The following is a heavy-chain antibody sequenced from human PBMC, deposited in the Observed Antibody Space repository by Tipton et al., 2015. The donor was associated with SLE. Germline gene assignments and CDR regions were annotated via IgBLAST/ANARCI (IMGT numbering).Heavy chain of an antibody. CDR3: VTNMAYLVSVSSPEY. V-gene: IGHV3-9*01. J-gene: IGHJ4*02. CDR2: ISWDSDSK. Sequence: SLRLSCAASGFDFDDYAMHWVRQAPGKGLEWVSSISWDSDSKYYADSVKGRFTISRDNGKSALYLHMNGLRPEDTALYYCVTNMAYLVSVSSPEYWGQGILVTVSS. D-gene: IGHD3-10*01. CDR1: GFDFDDYA.